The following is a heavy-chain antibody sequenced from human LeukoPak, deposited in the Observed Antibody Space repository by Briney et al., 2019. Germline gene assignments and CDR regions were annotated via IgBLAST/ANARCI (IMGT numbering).Heavy chain of an antibody. Sequence: PGGSLRLSCAASGFAFSSSGMHWVRQAPGKGLEWVAFIRYDGNNKYYADSVKGRFTISRDNSKNTLYLQMNSLRAEDTALYYCAKMSGPFDYWGQGTLVTVSS. CDR2: IRYDGNNK. V-gene: IGHV3-30*02. CDR1: GFAFSSSG. D-gene: IGHD2-8*02. CDR3: AKMSGPFDY. J-gene: IGHJ4*02.